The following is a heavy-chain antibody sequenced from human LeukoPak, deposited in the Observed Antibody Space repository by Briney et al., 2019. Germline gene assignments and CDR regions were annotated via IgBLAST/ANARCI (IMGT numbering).Heavy chain of an antibody. V-gene: IGHV1-2*02. D-gene: IGHD3-10*01. CDR1: GYTFTGYY. CDR2: INPNSGGT. Sequence: ASVKVSCKASGYTFTGYYMHWVRQAPGQGLEWMGWINPNSGGTNYAQKFQGRVTMTRDTSTSTVYMELSSLRSEDTAVYYCARDEGAILLWFHWGQGTLVTVSS. CDR3: ARDEGAILLWFH. J-gene: IGHJ4*02.